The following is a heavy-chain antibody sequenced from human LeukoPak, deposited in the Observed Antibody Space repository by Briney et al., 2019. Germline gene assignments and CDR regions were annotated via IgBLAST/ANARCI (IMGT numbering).Heavy chain of an antibody. J-gene: IGHJ3*02. CDR1: GYTFTDNH. D-gene: IGHD7-27*01. CDR2: INPNRGGT. CDR3: ARELGRSAFDI. Sequence: AAVKVSCMASGYTFTDNHMYWIRQAPGQGPECMGWINPNRGGTNYAQKFQGRITMTRDTSISTAYMELSRLTSDDTAIYFCARELGRSAFDIWGQGTM. V-gene: IGHV1-2*02.